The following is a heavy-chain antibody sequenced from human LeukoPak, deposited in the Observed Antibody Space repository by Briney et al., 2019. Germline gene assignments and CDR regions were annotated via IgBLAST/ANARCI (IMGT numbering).Heavy chain of an antibody. CDR3: ARDLFGYSYGSNAFDI. CDR2: ISSSSSYI. D-gene: IGHD5-18*01. Sequence: PGGSLRLSCAASGFTFSSYSMNWVRQAPGKGLEWVSSISSSSSYIYYADSVKGRFTISRDNAKNSLYLQMNSLRAEDTAVYYCARDLFGYSYGSNAFDIWGQGTMVTVSS. J-gene: IGHJ3*02. CDR1: GFTFSSYS. V-gene: IGHV3-21*01.